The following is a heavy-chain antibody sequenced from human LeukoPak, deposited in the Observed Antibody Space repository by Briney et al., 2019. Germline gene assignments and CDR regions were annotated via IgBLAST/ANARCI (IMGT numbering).Heavy chain of an antibody. J-gene: IGHJ6*02. CDR1: GFTFSDYY. V-gene: IGHV3-11*01. Sequence: GGSLRLSCAASGFTFSDYYMSWIRQTPEKGLEWVSYIFHSDNTIYYAESVKGRFTISRDNAKNSLSLQMNDLRVEDTAVYYCTRGHYGMDVWGQGTTVTVSS. CDR3: TRGHYGMDV. CDR2: IFHSDNTI.